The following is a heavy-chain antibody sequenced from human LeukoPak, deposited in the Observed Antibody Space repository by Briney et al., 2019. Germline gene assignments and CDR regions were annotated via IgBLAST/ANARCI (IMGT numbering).Heavy chain of an antibody. Sequence: GGSLRLSCAASGFTFSSYAMHWVRQAPGKGLESVSSINANGDGTYNANSVKGRFTISRDNSKNTLYPQMGSLRTEDMAVYYCARVMVGGTIDFWGQGTLVTVSS. D-gene: IGHD1-26*01. CDR2: INANGDGT. V-gene: IGHV3-64*01. CDR3: ARVMVGGTIDF. J-gene: IGHJ4*02. CDR1: GFTFSSYA.